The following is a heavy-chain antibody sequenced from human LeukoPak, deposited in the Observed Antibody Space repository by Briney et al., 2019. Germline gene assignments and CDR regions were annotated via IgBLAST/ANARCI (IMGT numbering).Heavy chain of an antibody. CDR2: TNAGNGNT. J-gene: IGHJ4*02. D-gene: IGHD2-21*02. CDR3: ARDLGGDPWGYFDH. V-gene: IGHV1-3*01. Sequence: GASVKVSCKASGYTFTSYAMHWVRQAPGQRLEWMGWTNAGNGNTKYSQKFQGRVTITRDTSASTAYMELSSLRSEDTAVYYCARDLGGDPWGYFDHWGQGTLVTVSS. CDR1: GYTFTSYA.